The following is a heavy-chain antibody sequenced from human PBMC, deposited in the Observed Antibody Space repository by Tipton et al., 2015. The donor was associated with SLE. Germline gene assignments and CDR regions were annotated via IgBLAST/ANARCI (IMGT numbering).Heavy chain of an antibody. CDR3: ARGDNNSWRLRL. CDR1: SGSISSDY. D-gene: IGHD2-21*02. CDR2: MHYSGGT. V-gene: IGHV4-59*08. Sequence: TLSLTCTVSSGSISSDYWTWIRQSPGKRLEWIGYMHYSGGTAYNPSFKSRGTISVDTAKNQFSLKLTSVTAADTAVYYCARGDNNSWRLRLWGQGTLVTVSS. J-gene: IGHJ4*02.